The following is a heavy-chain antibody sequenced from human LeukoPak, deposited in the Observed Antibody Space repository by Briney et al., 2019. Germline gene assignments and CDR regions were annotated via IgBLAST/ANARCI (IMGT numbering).Heavy chain of an antibody. CDR2: IYHSGST. V-gene: IGHV4-4*02. Sequence: PAGTLSLTCAVSGGSISSSNWWSWVRQSPGKGLEWIGEIYHSGSTNYNPSLKSRVTISVDKSKNQFSLKLSSVTAADTAVYYCARAATVTAESAFGYWGQGTLVTVSS. D-gene: IGHD4-17*01. J-gene: IGHJ4*02. CDR3: ARAATVTAESAFGY. CDR1: GGSISSSNW.